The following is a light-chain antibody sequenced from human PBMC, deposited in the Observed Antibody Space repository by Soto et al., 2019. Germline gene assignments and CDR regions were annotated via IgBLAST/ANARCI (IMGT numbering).Light chain of an antibody. J-gene: IGLJ1*01. CDR2: EVS. Sequence: QSSLTQPASVSGSPGQSITISCTGTSSDVGGYNYVSWYQQHPGKAPKLMIYEVSNRPSGVSNRFSGSKSGNSASLTISGLQAEDEADYYGSSYTSSRTLLFGTWTKVTVL. V-gene: IGLV2-14*01. CDR3: SSYTSSRTLL. CDR1: SSDVGGYNY.